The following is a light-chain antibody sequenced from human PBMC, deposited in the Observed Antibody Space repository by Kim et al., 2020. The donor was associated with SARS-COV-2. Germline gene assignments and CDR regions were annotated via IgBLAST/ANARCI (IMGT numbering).Light chain of an antibody. CDR1: QGGSNY. J-gene: IGKJ5*01. V-gene: IGKV3-11*01. Sequence: GTRSWSPGDRATLSCRASQGGSNYLGWYQQKPGQAPRLLIYEASKRAAGIPARFSGSGSGTDFTLTISRLEPGDSTVYFCQQRGSFGQGTRLEIK. CDR2: EAS. CDR3: QQRGS.